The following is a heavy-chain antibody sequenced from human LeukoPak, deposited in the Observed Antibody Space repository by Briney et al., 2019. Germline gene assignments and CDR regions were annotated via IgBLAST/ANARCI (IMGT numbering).Heavy chain of an antibody. CDR3: ARLPHDYSNYVQFDP. CDR2: IIPIFGTA. J-gene: IGHJ5*02. V-gene: IGHV1-69*05. Sequence: SVKVSCKASGGTFSSYAISWVRQAPGQGLGWMGGIIPIFGTANYAQKFQGRVTITTDESTSTAYMELSSLRSEDTAVYYCARLPHDYSNYVQFDPWGQGTLVTVSS. D-gene: IGHD4-11*01. CDR1: GGTFSSYA.